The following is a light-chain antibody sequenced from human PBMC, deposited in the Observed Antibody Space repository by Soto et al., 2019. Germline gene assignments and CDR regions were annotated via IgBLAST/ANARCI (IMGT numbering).Light chain of an antibody. Sequence: ALTQPASVSGSPGQSLTISCTGTSSDVGGYNYVSWYQQHPGKAPKLMIYDVSNRPSGVSNRFSGSKSGNTASLTISGLQAEDEADYYCSSYTSSSTLYVFGTGTKVTVL. CDR2: DVS. V-gene: IGLV2-14*01. CDR3: SSYTSSSTLYV. CDR1: SSDVGGYNY. J-gene: IGLJ1*01.